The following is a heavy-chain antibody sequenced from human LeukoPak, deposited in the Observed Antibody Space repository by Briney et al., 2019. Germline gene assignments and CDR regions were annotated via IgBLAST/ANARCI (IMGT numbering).Heavy chain of an antibody. Sequence: GASVKVSCKTSGYSFTSYGFSWVRQAPGQALEWMGWISAYDGNTNYAQKVQGRVTMTTDSSTSTAYMELRSLRSDDTAVYYCAKMGASSGYSPIDYWGQGTLVTVSA. J-gene: IGHJ4*02. V-gene: IGHV1-18*01. CDR2: ISAYDGNT. D-gene: IGHD3-22*01. CDR3: AKMGASSGYSPIDY. CDR1: GYSFTSYG.